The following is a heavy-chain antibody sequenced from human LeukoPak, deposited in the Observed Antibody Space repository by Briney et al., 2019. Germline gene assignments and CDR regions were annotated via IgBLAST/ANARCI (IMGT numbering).Heavy chain of an antibody. V-gene: IGHV3-7*01. CDR1: GFIFSSYW. CDR3: AREKQSGGTSFDY. Sequence: PGGSLRLSCAASGFIFSSYWMSWVRQTPGKGLEWVANIKQDGSDKYYEDSVKGRFSIPRDNAKNSLYLQMNSLRAEDTAVYYCAREKQSGGTSFDYWGQGSLVSVSS. D-gene: IGHD1-26*01. CDR2: IKQDGSDK. J-gene: IGHJ4*02.